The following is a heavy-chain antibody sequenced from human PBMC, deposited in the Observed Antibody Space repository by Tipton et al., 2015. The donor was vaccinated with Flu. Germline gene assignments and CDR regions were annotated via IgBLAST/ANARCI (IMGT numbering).Heavy chain of an antibody. CDR3: TKDRNGGGYFDY. D-gene: IGHD4-23*01. V-gene: IGHV3-33*06. CDR1: GFSFSFYG. J-gene: IGHJ4*02. CDR2: IWYDGSNQ. Sequence: SLRLSCSASGFSFSFYGMHWVRQAPGKGLEWLALIWYDGSNQFYADSVKGRFTISRDNSANTLYLQMNSLRVEDTAMYYCTKDRNGGGYFDYWGQGALVTVSS.